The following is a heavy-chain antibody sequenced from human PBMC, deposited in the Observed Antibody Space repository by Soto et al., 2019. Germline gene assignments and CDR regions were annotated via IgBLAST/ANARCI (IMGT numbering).Heavy chain of an antibody. D-gene: IGHD2-15*01. CDR1: GYTFTSYY. CDR3: ARDLGGWPDY. Sequence: GASVKVSCKASGYTFTSYYMHWVRQAPGQGLEWMGRINPSSGNTKYSQKFQGRVTITRDTSASTAYMELSSLRSEDTAVYYCARDLGGWPDYWGQGTLVTVSS. J-gene: IGHJ4*02. V-gene: IGHV1-46*01. CDR2: INPSSGNT.